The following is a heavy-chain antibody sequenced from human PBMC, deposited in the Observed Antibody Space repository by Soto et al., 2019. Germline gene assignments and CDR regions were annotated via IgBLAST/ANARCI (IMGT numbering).Heavy chain of an antibody. Sequence: SETLSLTCSVSGGSVSTYYWSWIRQPPGKGLEWIGYIYYSGSTNNNPSLKSRVTISLDTSKNHFSLKLTSVTAADTAVYYCARSRFLELLLCINERPNWFYSWTQRSL. V-gene: IGHV4-59*02. CDR1: GGSVSTYY. CDR3: ARSRFLELLLCINERPNWFYS. D-gene: IGHD3-3*01. J-gene: IGHJ5*01. CDR2: IYYSGST.